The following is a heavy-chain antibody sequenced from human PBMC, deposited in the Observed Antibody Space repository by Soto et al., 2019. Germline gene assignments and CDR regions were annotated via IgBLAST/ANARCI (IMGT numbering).Heavy chain of an antibody. J-gene: IGHJ5*02. CDR2: IYYSGST. V-gene: IGHV4-59*01. Sequence: SETLSLTCTVSGGSISSYYWSWIRQPPGKGLEWIGYIYYSGSTNYNPSLKSRVTISVDTSKNQFSLKLSSVTAADTAVYYCARLLFSGGSWFDPLGQGTLVTVSS. CDR3: ARLLFSGGSWFDP. CDR1: GGSISSYY. D-gene: IGHD3-10*01.